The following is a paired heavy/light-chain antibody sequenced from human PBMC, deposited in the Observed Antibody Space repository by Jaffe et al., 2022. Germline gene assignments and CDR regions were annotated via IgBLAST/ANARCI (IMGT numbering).Heavy chain of an antibody. CDR3: ARHITGDYGDAFDI. D-gene: IGHD7-27*01. J-gene: IGHJ3*02. V-gene: IGHV4-39*01. CDR1: GGSISSSSYY. Sequence: QLQLKESGPGLVKPSETLSLTCTVSGGSISSSSYYWGWIRQPPGKGLEWIGIIYYSGSTYYNPSLKSRVTISVDTSKNQFSLKLSSVTAADTAVYYCARHITGDYGDAFDIWGQGTMVTVSS. CDR2: IYYSGST.
Light chain of an antibody. J-gene: IGLJ2*01. V-gene: IGLV3-19*01. CDR1: SLRSYY. Sequence: SSELTQDPAVSVALGQTVRITCQGDSLRSYYATWYQQKPGQAPVLVIYGKNNRPSGIPDRFSGSSSGNTASLTITGAQAEDEAGYYCNSRDSSGNHVVFGGGTKVTVL. CDR3: NSRDSSGNHVV. CDR2: GKN.